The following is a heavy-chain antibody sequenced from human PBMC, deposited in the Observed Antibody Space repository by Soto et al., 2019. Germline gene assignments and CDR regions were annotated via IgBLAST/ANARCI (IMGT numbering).Heavy chain of an antibody. CDR1: GGSISSGGYY. CDR3: ARDPVDTAMGCDY. CDR2: IYYSVST. D-gene: IGHD5-18*01. J-gene: IGHJ4*02. V-gene: IGHV4-31*03. Sequence: SETLTPTCTFSGGSISSGGYYCSWIRQHPGKGLEWIGYIYYSVSTYYNPSLKSRVTISVDTSKNKFSLKLSSLTAAATAVYYCARDPVDTAMGCDYWGQGAMGTVSA.